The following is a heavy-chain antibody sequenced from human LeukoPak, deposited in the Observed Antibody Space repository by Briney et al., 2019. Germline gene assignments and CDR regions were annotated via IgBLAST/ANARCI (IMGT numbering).Heavy chain of an antibody. CDR3: ARSSISSYYED. Sequence: PGGSLRLPCAGSGFTVSSSYMSWVRQAPGRGLEWVSIIYSGGSIFYADSVKGRFTISRDISKNMLHLQMNSLRADDTAVYYCARSSISSYYEDWGQGTLVTVSS. CDR1: GFTVSSSY. J-gene: IGHJ4*02. CDR2: IYSGGSI. V-gene: IGHV3-66*01. D-gene: IGHD1-26*01.